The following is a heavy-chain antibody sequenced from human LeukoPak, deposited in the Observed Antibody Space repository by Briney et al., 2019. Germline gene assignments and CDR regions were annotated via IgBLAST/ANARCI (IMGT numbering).Heavy chain of an antibody. CDR1: GFTFSSYA. CDR3: AKDPVAAAGRGSLFDY. CDR2: ISGSGGST. V-gene: IGHV3-23*01. J-gene: IGHJ4*02. D-gene: IGHD6-13*01. Sequence: GGSLRLSCAASGFTFSSYAMSWVRQAPGKGLEWVSAISGSGGSTYYADSVKGRFTISRDNSKNTLYLQMNSLRAEDTAVYYCAKDPVAAAGRGSLFDYWGQGTLVTVSS.